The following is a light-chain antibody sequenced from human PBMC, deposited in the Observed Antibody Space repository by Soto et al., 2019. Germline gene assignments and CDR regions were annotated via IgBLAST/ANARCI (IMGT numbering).Light chain of an antibody. CDR1: SSNIGAGYD. CDR3: SSYSGTSNKGI. J-gene: IGLJ1*01. Sequence: RVTISCTGSSSNIGAGYDVHWYQQLPGTAPKLLIYGNSNRPSGVPDRFSGSKSGTSASLAITGLQAEDEADYYCSSYSGTSNKGIFGTGTKVTVL. CDR2: GNS. V-gene: IGLV1-40*01.